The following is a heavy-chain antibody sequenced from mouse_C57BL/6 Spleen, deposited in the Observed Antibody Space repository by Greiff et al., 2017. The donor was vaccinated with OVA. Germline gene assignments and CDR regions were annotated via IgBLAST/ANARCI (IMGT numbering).Heavy chain of an antibody. CDR3: AKGRDYDWYFDV. CDR2: ISYDGSN. V-gene: IGHV3-6*01. CDR1: GYSITSGYY. J-gene: IGHJ1*03. D-gene: IGHD2-4*01. Sequence: EVQLVESGPGLVKPSQSLSLTCSVTGYSITSGYYWNWIRQFPGNKLEWMGYISYDGSNNYNPSLKNRISITRYTSKNQFFLKLNSVTTEDTATYDCAKGRDYDWYFDVWGTGTTVTVSS.